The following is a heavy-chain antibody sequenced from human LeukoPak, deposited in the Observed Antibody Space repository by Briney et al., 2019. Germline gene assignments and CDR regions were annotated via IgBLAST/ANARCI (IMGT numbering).Heavy chain of an antibody. V-gene: IGHV4-39*07. CDR3: ARDSSSSSRSRWFDP. Sequence: PSETLSLTCTVSGGSISSNSYYWGWIRQPPGKGLEWIGSIYYSGSTYYSPSLKSRVTISVDTSKNQFSLKLSSVTAADTAVYYCARDSSSSSRSRWFDPWGQGTLVTVSS. CDR2: IYYSGST. J-gene: IGHJ5*02. D-gene: IGHD6-6*01. CDR1: GGSISSNSYY.